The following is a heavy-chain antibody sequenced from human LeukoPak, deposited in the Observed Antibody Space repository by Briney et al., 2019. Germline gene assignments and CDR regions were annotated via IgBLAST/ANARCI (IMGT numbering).Heavy chain of an antibody. V-gene: IGHV3-23*01. CDR2: ITARSGA. Sequence: GGSLRLSCAASGFIFSSHAMSWVRQAPGKGLEWVSTITARSGADYTDSVKGRFVISRDNSKNTLFLQMSSLRAEDTAVYYCATTRPYGTTWAGAFEDWGQGISVTVSS. CDR3: ATTRPYGTTWAGAFED. D-gene: IGHD6-19*01. CDR1: GFIFSSHA. J-gene: IGHJ4*02.